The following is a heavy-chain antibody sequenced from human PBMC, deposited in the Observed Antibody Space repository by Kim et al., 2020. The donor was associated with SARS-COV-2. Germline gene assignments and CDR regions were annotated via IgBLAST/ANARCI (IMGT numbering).Heavy chain of an antibody. Sequence: YSQKFQGRVTITRDTSASTAYMELSSLRSEDTAVYYCARPGYSSGWLFDYWGQGTLVTVSS. V-gene: IGHV1-3*01. J-gene: IGHJ4*02. CDR3: ARPGYSSGWLFDY. D-gene: IGHD6-19*01.